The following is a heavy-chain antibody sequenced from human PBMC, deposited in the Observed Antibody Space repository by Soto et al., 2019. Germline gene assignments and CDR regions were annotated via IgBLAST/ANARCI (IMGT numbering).Heavy chain of an antibody. J-gene: IGHJ4*02. CDR2: INSEGSTT. V-gene: IGHV3-74*03. CDR1: GFTFSSRW. Sequence: EVRLVESGGGLVQPGGSLRLSFATSGFTFSSRWMHWVRQAPGKGLVWVSDINSEGSTTTYADSVKGRFTISRDNAKNTVYLQMNSLRVDDTAVYYCARDTSYSTDYWGQGTLVTVSS. D-gene: IGHD2-2*01. CDR3: ARDTSYSTDY.